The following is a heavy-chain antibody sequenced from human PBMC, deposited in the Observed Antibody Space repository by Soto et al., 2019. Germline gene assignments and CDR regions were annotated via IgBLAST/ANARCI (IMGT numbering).Heavy chain of an antibody. CDR3: ARDRVYSSSWYGGGSGEKEQKNWLDP. D-gene: IGHD6-13*01. V-gene: IGHV3-30-3*01. CDR1: GFTFSSYA. Sequence: HPGGSLRLSCAASGFTFSSYAMHWVRQAPGKGLEWVAVISYDGSNKYYADSVKCRFTISRDNSKNTLYLQMNSLRAEDTAVYYCARDRVYSSSWYGGGSGEKEQKNWLDPWGQGTLVTVSS. J-gene: IGHJ5*02. CDR2: ISYDGSNK.